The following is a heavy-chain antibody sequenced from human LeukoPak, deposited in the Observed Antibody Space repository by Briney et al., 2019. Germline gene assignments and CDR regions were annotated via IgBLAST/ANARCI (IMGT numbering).Heavy chain of an antibody. Sequence: PSETLSLTCTVSGGSISSGGYYWSWIRQHPGKGLEWIGYIYYSGSTYYNPSLKSRVTISVDTSKNQFSLKLSSVTAADTAVYYCAREGLDPDLIDYWGQGTLVTVSS. CDR3: AREGLDPDLIDY. CDR1: GGSISSGGYY. J-gene: IGHJ4*02. D-gene: IGHD1-14*01. V-gene: IGHV4-31*03. CDR2: IYYSGST.